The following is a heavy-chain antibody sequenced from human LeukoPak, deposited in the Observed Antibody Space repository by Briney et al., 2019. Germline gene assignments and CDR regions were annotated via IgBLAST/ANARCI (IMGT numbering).Heavy chain of an antibody. Sequence: GRSLRLSCAASGFTFSSYGMHWVRQAPGKGLEWVAVIWYDGSNKYYADSVKGRFTISRDNSKNTLYLQMNSLRAEDTAVYYCARGWYYYDSSGQFDYWGQGTLVTVSS. V-gene: IGHV3-33*01. D-gene: IGHD3-22*01. CDR1: GFTFSSYG. CDR2: IWYDGSNK. CDR3: ARGWYYYDSSGQFDY. J-gene: IGHJ4*02.